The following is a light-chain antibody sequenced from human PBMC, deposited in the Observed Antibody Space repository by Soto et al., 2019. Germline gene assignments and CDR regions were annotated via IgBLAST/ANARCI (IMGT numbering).Light chain of an antibody. J-gene: IGKJ4*01. CDR2: GAS. CDR1: QSTYTN. CDR3: QQYNKWPLT. Sequence: EIVMTQSPATLSVSPGERATLSCRASQSTYTNLAWYQHKPGQAPRLLIYGASTRATAIPARFSGSGSGTEFTLTISSLQSEDFGVYYCQQYNKWPLTFGGGTKVEIK. V-gene: IGKV3-15*01.